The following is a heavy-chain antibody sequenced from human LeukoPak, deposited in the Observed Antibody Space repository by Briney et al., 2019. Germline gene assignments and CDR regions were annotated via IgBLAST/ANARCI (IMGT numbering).Heavy chain of an antibody. J-gene: IGHJ5*02. V-gene: IGHV4-34*01. CDR1: GGSFSGYY. CDR3: ARDLSIAVAGTGWFDP. CDR2: INHSGST. D-gene: IGHD6-19*01. Sequence: SETLSLTCAVYGGSFSGYYWSWIRQPPGKGLEWIGEINHSGSTNYNPSLKSRVTISVDTSKNQFSLKLSSVTAADTAVYYCARDLSIAVAGTGWFDPWGQGTLVTVSS.